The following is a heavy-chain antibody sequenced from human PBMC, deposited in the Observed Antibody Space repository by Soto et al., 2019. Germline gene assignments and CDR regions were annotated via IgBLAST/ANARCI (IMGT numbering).Heavy chain of an antibody. Sequence: ASVKVSCTASGNTFSNYYIHWVRQAPGQGLEWMGTINPSGGHTTYAQKFLGRVTMTRDTSTSTLYMELTSLRSEDTAVYYCARGGHVVVVTAAFDYWGQGTLVTVSS. J-gene: IGHJ4*02. CDR1: GNTFSNYY. CDR3: ARGGHVVVVTAAFDY. V-gene: IGHV1-46*03. CDR2: INPSGGHT. D-gene: IGHD2-21*02.